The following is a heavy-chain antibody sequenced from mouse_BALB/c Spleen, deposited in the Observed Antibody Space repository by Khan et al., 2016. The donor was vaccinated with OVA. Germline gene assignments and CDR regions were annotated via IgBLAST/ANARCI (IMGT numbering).Heavy chain of an antibody. CDR1: GYSITSVLA. CDR3: ARTARIKY. D-gene: IGHD1-2*01. CDR2: KGYSGST. Sequence: EVQLQESGPGLVKPSQSLSLTCTVTGYSITSVLAGNWFGHFPGTKRDWMGKKGYSGSTNYNPSLKSRISITRDTSKNQFFLQLNSVTTEDTATYYCARTARIKYWGQGTTLTVSS. V-gene: IGHV3-2*02. J-gene: IGHJ2*01.